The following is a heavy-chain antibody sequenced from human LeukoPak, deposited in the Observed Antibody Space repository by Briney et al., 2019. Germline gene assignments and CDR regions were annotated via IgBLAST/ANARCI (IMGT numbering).Heavy chain of an antibody. D-gene: IGHD3-16*01. CDR1: GFTVSSKY. CDR3: ARGTVWRLGSYGLDV. J-gene: IGHJ6*02. V-gene: IGHV3-53*01. Sequence: GRSLRLSCVASGFTVSSKYMSWVRQAPGKGLEWVSVIYSGGSTYYGESVKGRFTISRDNSKNTVYLQMNALRAEDSAVYYCARGTVWRLGSYGLDVWGQGTTVTVSS. CDR2: IYSGGST.